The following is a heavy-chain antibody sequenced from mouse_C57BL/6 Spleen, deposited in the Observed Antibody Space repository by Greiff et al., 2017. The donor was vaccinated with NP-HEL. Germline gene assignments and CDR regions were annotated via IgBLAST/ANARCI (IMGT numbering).Heavy chain of an antibody. Sequence: EVHLVESGGDLVKPGGSLKLSCAASGFTFSSYGMSWVRQTPDKRLEWVATISSGGSYTYYPDSVKGRFTISRDNAKNTLYLQMSSLKSEDTAMYYCARRGVRDYFDYWGQGTTLTVSS. CDR2: ISSGGSYT. J-gene: IGHJ2*01. V-gene: IGHV5-6*01. CDR3: ARRGVRDYFDY. D-gene: IGHD2-2*01. CDR1: GFTFSSYG.